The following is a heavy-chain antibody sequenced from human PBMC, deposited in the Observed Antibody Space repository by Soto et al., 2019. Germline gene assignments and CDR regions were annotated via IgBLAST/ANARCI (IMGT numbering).Heavy chain of an antibody. V-gene: IGHV1-18*01. Sequence: ASVKVSCKASGYTFTSYGISWVRQAPGQGLEWMGWISAYNGNTNYAQKLQGRVTMTTDTSTSTAYMELRSLRSDDTAVYYCARFQRGSSGYYYGHAFDIWGQGTMVTVSS. CDR2: ISAYNGNT. D-gene: IGHD3-22*01. CDR1: GYTFTSYG. J-gene: IGHJ3*02. CDR3: ARFQRGSSGYYYGHAFDI.